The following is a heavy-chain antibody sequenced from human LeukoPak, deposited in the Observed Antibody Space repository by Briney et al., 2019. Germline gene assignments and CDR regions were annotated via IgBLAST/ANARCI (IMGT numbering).Heavy chain of an antibody. J-gene: IGHJ4*02. CDR3: ARAQSLWFGELFPFDY. CDR2: INPSGGST. D-gene: IGHD3-10*01. CDR1: GYTFTSYY. V-gene: IGHV1-46*01. Sequence: ASVKVSCKASGYTFTSYYMHWVRQAPGQGLEWMGIINPSGGSTSYAQKFQGRVTMTRDTSTSTVYMELSSLRSEDTAAYYCARAQSLWFGELFPFDYWGQGTLVTVSS.